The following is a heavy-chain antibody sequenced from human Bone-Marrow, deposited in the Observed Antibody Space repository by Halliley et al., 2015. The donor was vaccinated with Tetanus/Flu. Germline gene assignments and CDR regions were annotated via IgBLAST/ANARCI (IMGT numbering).Heavy chain of an antibody. V-gene: IGHV3-48*01. Sequence: GLEWVSFISSGSTTRYYADSVKGRFTISRDNAKNSLYLQMNSLRAEDTAVYYCARGYNDFDYWGQGTLVTVSS. CDR2: ISSGSTTR. J-gene: IGHJ4*02. D-gene: IGHD1-1*01. CDR3: ARGYNDFDY.